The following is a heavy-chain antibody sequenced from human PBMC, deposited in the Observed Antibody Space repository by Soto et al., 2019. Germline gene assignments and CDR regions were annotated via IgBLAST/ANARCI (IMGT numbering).Heavy chain of an antibody. Sequence: VGSLRLSCAASGFTFSSYSMNWVCQAPGKGLEWVSSISSSSSYIYYADSVKGRFTISRDNAKNSLYLQMNSLRAEDTAVYYCARDPEYYDSSGPFDYWGQGTLVTVSS. CDR2: ISSSSSYI. D-gene: IGHD3-22*01. CDR3: ARDPEYYDSSGPFDY. J-gene: IGHJ4*02. V-gene: IGHV3-21*01. CDR1: GFTFSSYS.